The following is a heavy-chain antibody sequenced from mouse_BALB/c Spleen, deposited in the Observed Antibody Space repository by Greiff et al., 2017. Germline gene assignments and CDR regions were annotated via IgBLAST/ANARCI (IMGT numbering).Heavy chain of an antibody. Sequence: QSCKASGYTFTSYWMHWVKQRPGQGLEWIGEIDPSDSYTNYNQKFKGKATLTVDKSSSTAYMQLSSLTSEDSAVYYCARGGYGAYWYFDVWGAGTTVTVSS. CDR1: GYTFTSYW. V-gene: IGHV1-69*02. D-gene: IGHD3-1*01. CDR2: IDPSDSYT. CDR3: ARGGYGAYWYFDV. J-gene: IGHJ1*01.